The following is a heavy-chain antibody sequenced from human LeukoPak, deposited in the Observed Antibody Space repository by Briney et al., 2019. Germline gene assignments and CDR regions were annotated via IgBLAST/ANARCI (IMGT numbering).Heavy chain of an antibody. CDR2: INPSGGST. CDR1: GYTFTSYY. D-gene: IGHD4-17*01. CDR3: ARVGHGYGDYGLYGAFGEYYFDY. V-gene: IGHV1-46*01. J-gene: IGHJ4*02. Sequence: ASVKVSCKASGYTFTSYYMHRVRQAPGQGLEWMGIINPSGGSTSYAQKLQGRVTMTRDTSTSTVYMELSSLRSEDTAVYYCARVGHGYGDYGLYGAFGEYYFDYWGQGTLVTVSS.